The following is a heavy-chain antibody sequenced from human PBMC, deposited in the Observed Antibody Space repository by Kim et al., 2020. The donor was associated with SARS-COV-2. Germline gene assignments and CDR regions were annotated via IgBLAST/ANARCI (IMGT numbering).Heavy chain of an antibody. CDR3: ARDSVAGLMYYYYYGMDV. CDR2: ISSSSSYI. D-gene: IGHD6-19*01. J-gene: IGHJ6*02. V-gene: IGHV3-21*01. Sequence: GGSLRLSCAASGFTFSSYSMNWVRQAPGKGLEWVSSISSSSSYIYYADSVKGRFTISRDNAKNSLYLQMNILRAEDMAVYYCARDSVAGLMYYYYYGMDVWGQGTTVTVSS. CDR1: GFTFSSYS.